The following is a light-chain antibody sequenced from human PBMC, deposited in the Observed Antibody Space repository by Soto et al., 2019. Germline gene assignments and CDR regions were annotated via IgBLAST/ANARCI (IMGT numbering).Light chain of an antibody. Sequence: EIVLTQSPDTLSLSPGERVTLSCRASQIVSSNYLAWYQQRPGQTPRLLTYGASSRAAGVPDRFSGSGSGTDFTLTISRLEPEDFAVYYCQHFGDSPLLTFGGGTKVEIK. V-gene: IGKV3-20*01. CDR1: QIVSSNY. CDR2: GAS. CDR3: QHFGDSPLLT. J-gene: IGKJ4*01.